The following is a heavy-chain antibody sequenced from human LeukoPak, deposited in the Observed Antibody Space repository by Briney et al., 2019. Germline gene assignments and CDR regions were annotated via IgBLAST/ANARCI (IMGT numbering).Heavy chain of an antibody. CDR2: FYTSGTT. CDR1: GGSIRSGSFY. CDR3: ARDFGGRNAYFDY. D-gene: IGHD4-23*01. J-gene: IGHJ4*02. V-gene: IGHV4-61*02. Sequence: SQTLSLTCTVSGGSIRSGSFYWRWIRQPAGKGLEWIGRFYTSGTTTYNSSLKRRVTISADTSKNQFSLKLTSVTAADTAVYYCARDFGGRNAYFDYWGPGTLSPSPQ.